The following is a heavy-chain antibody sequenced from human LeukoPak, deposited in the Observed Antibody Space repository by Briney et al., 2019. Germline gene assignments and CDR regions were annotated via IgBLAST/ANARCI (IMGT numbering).Heavy chain of an antibody. Sequence: GGSLRLSCAASGFTFSSYAMTWVRQAPGKGLEWVSAFSATDGSARYAESVEGRFTISRDNSKNTLFLQMNSLGAEDTAVYYCARAKIAAAGTGAFDVWGQGTLVTVSS. V-gene: IGHV3-23*01. D-gene: IGHD6-13*01. CDR2: FSATDGSA. CDR1: GFTFSSYA. J-gene: IGHJ3*01. CDR3: ARAKIAAAGTGAFDV.